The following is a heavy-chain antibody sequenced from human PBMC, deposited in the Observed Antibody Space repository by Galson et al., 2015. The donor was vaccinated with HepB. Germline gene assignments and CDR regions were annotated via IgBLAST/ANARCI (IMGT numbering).Heavy chain of an antibody. CDR2: IIPIFGTA. Sequence: SVKVSCKASGGTFSSYAISWVRQAPGQGLEWMGGIIPIFGTANYAQKFQGRVTITADESTSTAYMELSSLRSEDTAVYYCAASPGGGAARPLFYYYYYMDVGGKGTTATFSS. CDR1: GGTFSSYA. CDR3: AASPGGGAARPLFYYYYYMDV. D-gene: IGHD6-6*01. V-gene: IGHV1-69*13. J-gene: IGHJ6*03.